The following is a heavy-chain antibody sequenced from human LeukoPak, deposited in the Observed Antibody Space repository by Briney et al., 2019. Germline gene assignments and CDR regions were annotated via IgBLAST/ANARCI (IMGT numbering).Heavy chain of an antibody. CDR2: ISAYNGNT. Sequence: ASVKVSCKASGYTFTSYGISWVRQAPGQGLEWMGWISAYNGNTNYAQKLQGRVTMTTDTSTNTAYMELRSLRSDDTAVNYCARDSTVTTFFHEAPEYYFDYGGQGTLVTVSS. CDR1: GYTFTSYG. CDR3: ARDSTVTTFFHEAPEYYFDY. V-gene: IGHV1-18*01. D-gene: IGHD4-17*01. J-gene: IGHJ4*02.